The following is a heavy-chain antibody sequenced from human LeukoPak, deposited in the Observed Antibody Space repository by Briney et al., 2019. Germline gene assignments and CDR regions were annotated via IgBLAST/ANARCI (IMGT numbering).Heavy chain of an antibody. V-gene: IGHV3-23*01. CDR2: ISGSGGST. Sequence: GGSLRLSCAASGFTFSSYAMSWVRQAPGKGLEWVSAISGSGGSTYYADSVKGRLTISRDNSKNTLYLQMNSLRAEDTAVYYCAKHLSPYFSLGVDAFDIWGQGTMVTVSS. D-gene: IGHD2/OR15-2a*01. CDR3: AKHLSPYFSLGVDAFDI. CDR1: GFTFSSYA. J-gene: IGHJ3*02.